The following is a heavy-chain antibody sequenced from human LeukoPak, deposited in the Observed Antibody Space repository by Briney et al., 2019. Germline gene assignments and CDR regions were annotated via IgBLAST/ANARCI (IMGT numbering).Heavy chain of an antibody. CDR1: GGSFSDYY. Sequence: PSETLSLTCAVYGGSFSDYYWSWIRQPPGKGLEWIGEINHSGSTNYNPSLESRVTISVDTSKNQFSLKLSSVTAADTAVYYCTSFYGSGSPTSFFDYWGQGTLVTVSS. CDR3: TSFYGSGSPTSFFDY. CDR2: INHSGST. J-gene: IGHJ4*02. V-gene: IGHV4-34*01. D-gene: IGHD3-10*01.